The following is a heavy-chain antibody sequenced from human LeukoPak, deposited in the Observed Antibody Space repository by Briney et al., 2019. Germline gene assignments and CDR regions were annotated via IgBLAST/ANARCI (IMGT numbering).Heavy chain of an antibody. CDR2: IIPIFGTA. Sequence: VASVKVSCKASGGTFSSYAISWVRQAPGQGLEWMGGIIPIFGTANYAQKFQGRVTITADESTSTAYMELSSLRSEDTAVYYCATDRIAVAAFDYWGQGTLVTVSS. V-gene: IGHV1-69*13. D-gene: IGHD6-19*01. CDR1: GGTFSSYA. J-gene: IGHJ4*02. CDR3: ATDRIAVAAFDY.